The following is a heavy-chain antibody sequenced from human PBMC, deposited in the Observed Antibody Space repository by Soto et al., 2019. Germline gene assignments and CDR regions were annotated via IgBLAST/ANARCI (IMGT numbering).Heavy chain of an antibody. CDR2: IIPIFGTA. CDR1: GGTFSSYA. Sequence: GASVKVSCKASGGTFSSYAISWVRQAPGQGLEWMGGIIPIFGTANYAQKFQGRVTITADESTSTAYMELSSLRSEDTAVYYCARVVGSASRGWYVGYYHHWGQGTQVTVSS. CDR3: ARVVGSASRGWYVGYYHH. V-gene: IGHV1-69*13. J-gene: IGHJ1*01. D-gene: IGHD6-19*01.